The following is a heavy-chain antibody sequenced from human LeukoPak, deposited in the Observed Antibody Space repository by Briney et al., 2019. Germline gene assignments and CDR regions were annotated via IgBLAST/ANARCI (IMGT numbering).Heavy chain of an antibody. D-gene: IGHD3-16*02. V-gene: IGHV5-10-1*01. CDR1: GYSFTSYW. J-gene: IGHJ4*02. Sequence: GESLRTSCKGSGYSFTSYWITWVRQMPGKGREWMGRIDPSESYTNYSPSFQGHVTISADKSITTAYLQWSSLKASDTAMYYCARLEGGVIVDYWGQGTLVTVSS. CDR3: ARLEGGVIVDY. CDR2: IDPSESYT.